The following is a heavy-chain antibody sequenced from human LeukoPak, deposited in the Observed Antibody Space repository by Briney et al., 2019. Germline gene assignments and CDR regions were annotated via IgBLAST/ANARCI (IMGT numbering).Heavy chain of an antibody. CDR3: ASRGDDSSGDYMWLEYFQH. V-gene: IGHV3-23*01. D-gene: IGHD3-22*01. Sequence: GGSLRLSCAASGFTFSSYAMSWVRQAPGKGLEGVSAISGSGGSTYYADSVKGRFTISRDNSKNTLYLQMNSLRAEDTAVYYCASRGDDSSGDYMWLEYFQHWGQGTLVTVSS. CDR1: GFTFSSYA. J-gene: IGHJ1*01. CDR2: ISGSGGST.